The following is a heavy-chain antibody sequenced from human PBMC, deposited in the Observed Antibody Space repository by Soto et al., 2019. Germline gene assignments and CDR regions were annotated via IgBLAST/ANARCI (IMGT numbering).Heavy chain of an antibody. CDR3: ARVRRPYYFDY. CDR2: IYYSGST. CDR1: GGSISSYY. Sequence: SETLSLTCTVSGGSISSYYWSWIRQPPGKGLEWIGYIYYSGSTNYNPSLKSRVTISVDTSKNQFSLKLSSVTAADTAVYYCARVRRPYYFDYWGQGTLVTVSS. D-gene: IGHD6-6*01. V-gene: IGHV4-59*01. J-gene: IGHJ4*02.